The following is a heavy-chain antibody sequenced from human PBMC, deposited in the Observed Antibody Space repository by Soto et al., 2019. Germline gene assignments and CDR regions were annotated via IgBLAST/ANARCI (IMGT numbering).Heavy chain of an antibody. D-gene: IGHD3-22*01. J-gene: IGHJ4*02. CDR2: INSDGSST. CDR1: GFTFSNFW. V-gene: IGHV3-74*03. CDR3: ASEPNDSSGYYPTYFDS. Sequence: LRLSCSASGFTFSNFWMHLVRQAPCNGLVWVSRINSDGSSTTYADSVKGRFTISRDNAKNTLYLQMNSLRAEDTAVYYCASEPNDSSGYYPTYFDSWGQGTLVTVSS.